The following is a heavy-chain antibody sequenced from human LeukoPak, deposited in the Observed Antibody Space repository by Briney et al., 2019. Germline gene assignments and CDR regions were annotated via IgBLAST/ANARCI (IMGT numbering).Heavy chain of an antibody. J-gene: IGHJ2*01. CDR3: ARGRNFGGWNHKYWYFDL. Sequence: SETLSLTCAVYGGSFSGYYWSWIRQPPGKGLEWIGEINHSGSTNYNPSLKSRVTISVDTSKSQFSLKLSSVTAADTAVYYCARGRNFGGWNHKYWYFDLWGRGTLVTVSS. V-gene: IGHV4-34*01. CDR2: INHSGST. CDR1: GGSFSGYY. D-gene: IGHD6-19*01.